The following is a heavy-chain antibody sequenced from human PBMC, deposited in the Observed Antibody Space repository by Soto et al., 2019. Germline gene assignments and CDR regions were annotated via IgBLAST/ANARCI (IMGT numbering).Heavy chain of an antibody. J-gene: IGHJ6*02. CDR3: AREGEMPYYYYGLDV. D-gene: IGHD3-16*01. CDR2: ISGYDGHT. Sequence: QVQLVQSGAEVRNPGASVKVSCKASGYTFTTYGITWVRQAPGQGLEWMGWISGYDGHTKYAQKFQGRIIMTTDTSTSTVYMDLRSLISDDTAVYYCAREGEMPYYYYGLDVWGQGTTVTVSS. V-gene: IGHV1-18*01. CDR1: GYTFTTYG.